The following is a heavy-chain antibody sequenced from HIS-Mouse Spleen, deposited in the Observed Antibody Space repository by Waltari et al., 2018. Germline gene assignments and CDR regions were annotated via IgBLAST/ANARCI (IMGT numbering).Heavy chain of an antibody. CDR2: IDWDDDK. V-gene: IGHV2-70*15. CDR1: GFAPSTSGMR. D-gene: IGHD6-19*01. J-gene: IGHJ4*02. CDR3: ARIAEGYTSGWYAFDY. Sequence: QVTLRESGPALVKPTQTLTLTCTFSGFAPSTSGMRVSWIGQPPGKALEWLARIDWDDDKYYSTSLKTRLTISRGTSKNQVVLTMTNMDPLDTATYYCARIAEGYTSGWYAFDYWGQGTLVTVSS.